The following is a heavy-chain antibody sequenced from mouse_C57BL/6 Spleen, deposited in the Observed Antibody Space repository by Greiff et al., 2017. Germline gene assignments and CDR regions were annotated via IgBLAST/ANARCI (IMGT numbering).Heavy chain of an antibody. J-gene: IGHJ3*01. CDR3: TVSYCCGISPFFAY. CDR2: IDPETGGT. V-gene: IGHV1-15*01. Sequence: QVQLQQSGAELVRPGASVTLSCKASGYTFTDYEMHWVQQTPVHGLEWIGAIDPETGGTAYNQKFKGKAILTADKSSSTAYMELRSLTSEDSAVYYCTVSYCCGISPFFAYWGQGTLVTVSA. D-gene: IGHD1-1*01. CDR1: GYTFTDYE.